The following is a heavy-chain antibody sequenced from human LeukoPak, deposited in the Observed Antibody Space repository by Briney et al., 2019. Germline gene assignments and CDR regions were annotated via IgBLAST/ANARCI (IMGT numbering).Heavy chain of an antibody. CDR3: ARGGRYGRPYYFDY. Sequence: PSETLSLTCTVSGGSISSYYWSWIRQPPGKGLEWIGYIYYSGSTNYNPSPKTRVTRSVDTSKNQSALKLSSVTGADTAVYYCARGGRYGRPYYFDYWGQGTLVTVSS. V-gene: IGHV4-59*01. J-gene: IGHJ4*02. CDR1: GGSISSYY. D-gene: IGHD2-15*01. CDR2: IYYSGST.